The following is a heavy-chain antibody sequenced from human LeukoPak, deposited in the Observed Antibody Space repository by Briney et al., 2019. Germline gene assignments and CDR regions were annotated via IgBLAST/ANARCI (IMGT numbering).Heavy chain of an antibody. CDR1: GGSISSYY. CDR3: AREGDWFDP. D-gene: IGHD3-16*01. Sequence: SETLSLTCTVSGGSISSYYWSWIRQPPGKGLEWIGYIYYSGSTNYNPSLKSRVTIPVDTSKNQFSLKLSSVTAADTAVYYCAREGDWFDPWGQGTLVTVSS. J-gene: IGHJ5*02. V-gene: IGHV4-59*01. CDR2: IYYSGST.